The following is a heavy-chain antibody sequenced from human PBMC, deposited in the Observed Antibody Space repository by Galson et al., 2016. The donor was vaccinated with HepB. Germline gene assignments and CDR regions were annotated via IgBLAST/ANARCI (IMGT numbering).Heavy chain of an antibody. CDR3: ARGLAVAGKNSFDY. V-gene: IGHV1-46*01. Sequence: SVKVSCKASGYTFTTYYIHWVRQAPGQGLEWMGIINPSDGRTNYAQKFQGRVTMTSDTSTSTVYKAVSSLISEDTAVYYCARGLAVAGKNSFDYWGQGTLVTVST. CDR1: GYTFTTYY. CDR2: INPSDGRT. D-gene: IGHD6-19*01. J-gene: IGHJ4*02.